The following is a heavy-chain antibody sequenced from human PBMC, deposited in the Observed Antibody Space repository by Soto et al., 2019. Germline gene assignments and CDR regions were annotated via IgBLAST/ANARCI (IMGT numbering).Heavy chain of an antibody. J-gene: IGHJ5*02. Sequence: EVQLVESGGGLVQPGGSLRLSCAASGFTVSSNYMSWVRQAPGKGLEWVSVIYSGGSTYYADYVKGRFTISRHNSKNTLYLQMNSLRAEDTAVYYCARGRDCGGDCPNWFDPWGQGTLVTGSS. V-gene: IGHV3-53*04. D-gene: IGHD2-21*02. CDR3: ARGRDCGGDCPNWFDP. CDR1: GFTVSSNY. CDR2: IYSGGST.